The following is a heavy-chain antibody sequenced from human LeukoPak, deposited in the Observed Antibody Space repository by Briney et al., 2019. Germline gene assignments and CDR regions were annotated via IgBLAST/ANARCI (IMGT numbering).Heavy chain of an antibody. J-gene: IGHJ6*03. D-gene: IGHD2-2*01. CDR3: ARDDSVPAASVDYYFYYYMDV. CDR2: IRSSSSYM. Sequence: PGGSLRLSCAASGFTFSSYSMNWVRQAPGKGLEWVSSIRSSSSYMYYADSVKGRFTISRDNAKNSLYLQMNSLRAEDTAVYYCARDDSVPAASVDYYFYYYMDVWGKGTTVTVSS. CDR1: GFTFSSYS. V-gene: IGHV3-21*06.